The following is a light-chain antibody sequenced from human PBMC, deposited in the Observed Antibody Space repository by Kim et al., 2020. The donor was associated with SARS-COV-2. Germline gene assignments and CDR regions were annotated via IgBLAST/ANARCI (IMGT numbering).Light chain of an antibody. CDR2: KAS. J-gene: IGKJ4*01. V-gene: IGKV1-5*03. Sequence: DIQMTQSPSTLTASVGDRVTITCRASQSISSWLAWYQQKPGKAPKLLIYKASSLESGVPSRFSGSGSGTEFTLTISSLQPDDFATYYCQQYNSYLLTFGGGTKVDIK. CDR3: QQYNSYLLT. CDR1: QSISSW.